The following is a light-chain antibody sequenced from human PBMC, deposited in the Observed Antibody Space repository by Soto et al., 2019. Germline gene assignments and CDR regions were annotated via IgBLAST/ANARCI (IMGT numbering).Light chain of an antibody. CDR3: QQLNS. CDR2: AAS. Sequence: DIQLTRSPSFLSASVGDRVTITCRASQGISSYLAWYQQKPGKAPKLLIYAASTLQSGVPSRFSGSGSGTEFTLTISSLQPEDFATYYCQQLNSFGPGTKVDIK. CDR1: QGISSY. J-gene: IGKJ3*01. V-gene: IGKV1-9*01.